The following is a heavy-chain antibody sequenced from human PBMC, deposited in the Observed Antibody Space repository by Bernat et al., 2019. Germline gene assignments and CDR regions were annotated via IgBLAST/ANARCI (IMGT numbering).Heavy chain of an antibody. V-gene: IGHV1-8*01. CDR1: GYTFTSYD. CDR2: MNPNSGNT. Sequence: QVQLVQSGAEVKKPGASVKVSCKASGYTFTSYDINWVRQATGQGLEWMGWMNPNSGNTGYAQKFQGRVTMTRNTSISTAYMELSSLRSEDTAVYYCARGPVAFVIAAAGTDWFDPWGQGTLVTVSS. J-gene: IGHJ5*02. CDR3: ARGPVAFVIAAAGTDWFDP. D-gene: IGHD6-13*01.